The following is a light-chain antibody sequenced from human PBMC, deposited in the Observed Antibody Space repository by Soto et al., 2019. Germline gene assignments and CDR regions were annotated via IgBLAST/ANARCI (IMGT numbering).Light chain of an antibody. V-gene: IGKV3-11*01. CDR1: QSISSY. Sequence: EIVLSQSPAILSLSPGERATLSCRASQSISSYLAWYQQKAGQAPRLLIYGASNRATGTPARFSGSGSGTDFALTVSSLEPEDFAVYYCQQRRNWPDTFGQGTKLDIK. J-gene: IGKJ2*01. CDR2: GAS. CDR3: QQRRNWPDT.